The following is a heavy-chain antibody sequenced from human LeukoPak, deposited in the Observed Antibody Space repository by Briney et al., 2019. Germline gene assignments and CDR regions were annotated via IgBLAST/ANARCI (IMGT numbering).Heavy chain of an antibody. CDR3: ARGELLGDVTYYGLDV. Sequence: GGSLRLSCAASGFTFSSYAMSWVRQAPGKGLEWVSAISGSGGSTYYADSVKGRFTISRDNSKNTLYLQMNSLRAEDTAVYYCARGELLGDVTYYGLDVWGQGTAVTVSS. CDR2: ISGSGGST. J-gene: IGHJ6*02. V-gene: IGHV3-23*01. CDR1: GFTFSSYA. D-gene: IGHD3-16*01.